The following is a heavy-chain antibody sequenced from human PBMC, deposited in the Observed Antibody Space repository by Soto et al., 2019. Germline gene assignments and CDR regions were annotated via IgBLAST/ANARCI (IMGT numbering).Heavy chain of an antibody. CDR1: GFTFDDYA. Sequence: EVQLVESGGGLVQPGRSLRLSCAASGFTFDDYAMHWVRQAPGKGLEWVSGISWNSGSIGYADSVKGRFTISRDNAKNSVYLQMNSLRAEDTALYYCAKDRSGSFRLRAFDIWGQGTMVTVSS. V-gene: IGHV3-9*01. D-gene: IGHD5-12*01. CDR2: ISWNSGSI. CDR3: AKDRSGSFRLRAFDI. J-gene: IGHJ3*02.